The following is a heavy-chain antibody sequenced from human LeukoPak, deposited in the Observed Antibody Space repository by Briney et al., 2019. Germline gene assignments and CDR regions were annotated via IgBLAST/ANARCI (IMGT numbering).Heavy chain of an antibody. V-gene: IGHV3-30*02. CDR1: GFTFGSYG. Sequence: GGSLRLSCAASGFTFGSYGMHWVRQAPGKGLEWVAFIRYDGSNKYYADSVKGRFTISRDNSKNTLYLQMNSLRAEDTAVYYCASPTVTTAFYDYWGQGTLVTVSS. CDR2: IRYDGSNK. CDR3: ASPTVTTAFYDY. J-gene: IGHJ4*02. D-gene: IGHD4-11*01.